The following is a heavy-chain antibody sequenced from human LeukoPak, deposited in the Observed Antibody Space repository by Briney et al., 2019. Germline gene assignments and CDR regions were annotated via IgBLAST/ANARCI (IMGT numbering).Heavy chain of an antibody. CDR1: GYTFTSYY. Sequence: ASVKVSCKASGYTFTSYYMHWVRQAPGQGLEWMGIINPSGGSTSYAQKFQGRVTMTRDTSTSTDYMELSSLRSEDTAVYYCARVGVVGARASNIWGQGTMVTVSS. CDR3: ARVGVVGARASNI. J-gene: IGHJ3*02. D-gene: IGHD1-26*01. CDR2: INPSGGST. V-gene: IGHV1-46*01.